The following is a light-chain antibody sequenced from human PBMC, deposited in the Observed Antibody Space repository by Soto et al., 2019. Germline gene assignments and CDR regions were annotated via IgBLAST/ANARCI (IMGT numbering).Light chain of an antibody. V-gene: IGKV1-39*01. CDR2: AAS. Sequence: DIQMTQSPSSLSASVGDRVTITCRASQSISSYLNWYQQKPGKAPKLMIYAASSLQSGVASRFSGSGSGTDFTLAITSLQTDDVPTYDCQQSYSTILIAVGPGTKVDI. CDR1: QSISSY. CDR3: QQSYSTILIA. J-gene: IGKJ3*01.